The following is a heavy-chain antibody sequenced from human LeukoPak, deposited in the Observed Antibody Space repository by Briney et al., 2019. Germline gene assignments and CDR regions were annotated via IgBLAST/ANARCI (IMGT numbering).Heavy chain of an antibody. Sequence: GGSLRLSCAASGFTVSSNYMNWVRQAPGKGLEWVSVLDSGGNTYYADSVKGRFTISRDNSKNALYLQMNSLRAEDTAVYYCARVYSSRWYEFYYWGQGTLVTVSS. CDR3: ARVYSSRWYEFYY. D-gene: IGHD6-13*01. CDR1: GFTVSSNY. CDR2: LDSGGNT. V-gene: IGHV3-66*01. J-gene: IGHJ4*02.